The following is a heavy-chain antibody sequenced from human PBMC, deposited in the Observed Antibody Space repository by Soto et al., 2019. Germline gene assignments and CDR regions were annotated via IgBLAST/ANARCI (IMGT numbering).Heavy chain of an antibody. Sequence: QVQLVQSGAEVKKPGSSVKVSCKASGGTFSSYTISWVRQAPGQGLEWMGRIIPILGIANYAQKFQGRVRITVDKSTSSADMELSRLRSEDTAVYYCAREGRVAAAGESWFDPWGQGTLVTVSS. V-gene: IGHV1-69*08. D-gene: IGHD6-13*01. CDR1: GGTFSSYT. CDR3: AREGRVAAAGESWFDP. J-gene: IGHJ5*02. CDR2: IIPILGIA.